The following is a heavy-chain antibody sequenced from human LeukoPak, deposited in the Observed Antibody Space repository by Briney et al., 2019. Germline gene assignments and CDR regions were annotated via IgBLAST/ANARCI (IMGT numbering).Heavy chain of an antibody. CDR1: GYTFTSYG. J-gene: IGHJ5*02. CDR3: ARDGGGWFDP. D-gene: IGHD3-16*01. V-gene: IGHV1-2*04. Sequence: ASVKVSCKASGYTFTSYGISWVRQAPGQGLEWMGWINPNSGGTNYAQKFQGWVTMTRDTSISTAYMELSRLRSDDTAVYYCARDGGGWFDPWGQGTLVTVSS. CDR2: INPNSGGT.